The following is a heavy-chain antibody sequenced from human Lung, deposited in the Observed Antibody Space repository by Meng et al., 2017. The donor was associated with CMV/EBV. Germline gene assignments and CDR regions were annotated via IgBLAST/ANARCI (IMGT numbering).Heavy chain of an antibody. J-gene: IGHJ6*02. CDR1: GYTFTSYY. Sequence: ASXXVSXKASGYTFTSYYMHWVRQAPGQGLEWMGIINPSGGSTSYAQKFQGRVTMTRDTSTSTVYMELSGLRSEDTAVYYCARDLITIAAADNYYYYGMDVXGQGXTVTVSS. V-gene: IGHV1-46*01. D-gene: IGHD6-13*01. CDR3: ARDLITIAAADNYYYYGMDV. CDR2: INPSGGST.